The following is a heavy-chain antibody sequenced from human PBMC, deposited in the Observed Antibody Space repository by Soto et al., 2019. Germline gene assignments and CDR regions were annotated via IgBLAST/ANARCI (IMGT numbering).Heavy chain of an antibody. D-gene: IGHD3-16*01. J-gene: IGHJ6*02. CDR1: GFTFSSSW. V-gene: IGHV3-7*01. CDR2: INQDGSEK. CDR3: AGEPKGGTYDMDV. Sequence: PGGSLRLSCAASGFTFSSSWMDWVRQAPGKGLEWVANINQDGSEKHYIDSVKGRFTISRDNAKNTLYLQMNSLRAEDTAVYYCAGEPKGGTYDMDVWGQGTTVTVSS.